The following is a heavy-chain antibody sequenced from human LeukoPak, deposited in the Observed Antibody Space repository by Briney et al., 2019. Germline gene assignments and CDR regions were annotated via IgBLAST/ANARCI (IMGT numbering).Heavy chain of an antibody. CDR3: AATIKRDYGDTNLDY. D-gene: IGHD4-17*01. J-gene: IGHJ4*02. CDR2: MYSLGGI. CDR1: GESISSYH. Sequence: SETLSLTCTVPGESISSYHWSWIRQPPGKGLEWVGYMYSLGGINYNPSLKRRVTISIDTSENQLSLKLTSVTAADTAVYYCAATIKRDYGDTNLDYWGQGILVTASS. V-gene: IGHV4-59*12.